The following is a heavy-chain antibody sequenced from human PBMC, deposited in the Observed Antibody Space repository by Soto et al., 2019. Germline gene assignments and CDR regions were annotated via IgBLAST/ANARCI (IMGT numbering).Heavy chain of an antibody. CDR3: ARCYYYDSSGYYPWFDP. J-gene: IGHJ5*02. CDR2: IIPIFGTA. D-gene: IGHD3-22*01. CDR1: GGTFSSYA. V-gene: IGHV1-69*13. Sequence: AVKVSCNASGGTFSSYAISWVRQAPGQGLEWMGGIIPIFGTANYAQKFQGRVTITADESTSTAYMELSSLRSEDTAVYYCARCYYYDSSGYYPWFDPWGQGTLVTVYS.